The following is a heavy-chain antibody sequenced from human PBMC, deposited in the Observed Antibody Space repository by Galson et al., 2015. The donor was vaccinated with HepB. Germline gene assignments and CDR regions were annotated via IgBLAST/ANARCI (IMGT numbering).Heavy chain of an antibody. Sequence: SETLSLTCTVSGGSISSYYWSWIRQPPGKGLEWIGYIYYSGSTNYNPSLKSRVTISVDTSKNQFSLKLSSVTAADTAVYYCALRVVTVQRDAFDIWGQGTMVTVSS. CDR2: IYYSGST. V-gene: IGHV4-59*01. J-gene: IGHJ3*02. CDR1: GGSISSYY. CDR3: ALRVVTVQRDAFDI. D-gene: IGHD4-23*01.